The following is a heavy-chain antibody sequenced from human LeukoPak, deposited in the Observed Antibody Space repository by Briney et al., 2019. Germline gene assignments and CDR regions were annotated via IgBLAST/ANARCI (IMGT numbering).Heavy chain of an antibody. CDR1: GFTLSSYD. CDR2: IATAGDT. CDR3: ARDGRYGDYVGRFYYYYGMDV. V-gene: IGHV3-13*04. D-gene: IGHD4-17*01. Sequence: QPGGSLRLSCVASGFTLSSYDMHWVRQAPGKGLEWVSAIATAGDTYYAGSVRGRFTISREDAQNSLYLQMASLGAGDTAVYYCARDGRYGDYVGRFYYYYGMDVWGQGTTVTVSS. J-gene: IGHJ6*02.